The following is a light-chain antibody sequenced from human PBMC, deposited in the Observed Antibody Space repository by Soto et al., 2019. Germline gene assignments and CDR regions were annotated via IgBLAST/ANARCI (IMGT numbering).Light chain of an antibody. CDR2: SAS. J-gene: IGKJ4*01. CDR1: QDISRW. V-gene: IGKV1-12*01. CDR3: QQANTFALT. Sequence: DIQMTQSPSSVSASVGDRVTITCRASQDISRWLAWYQQKPGKAPNLRIYSASSLYSGVTSRFSGSGSGTDFTLTISSLQPEDFATYYCQQANTFALTFGGGTRVEIK.